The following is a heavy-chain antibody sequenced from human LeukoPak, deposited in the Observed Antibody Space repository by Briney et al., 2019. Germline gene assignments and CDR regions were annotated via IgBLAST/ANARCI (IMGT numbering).Heavy chain of an antibody. CDR2: IYPGDSDT. Sequence: GESLKISCKGSGYSFTSYWIGWVRQMPGKGLEWMGIIYPGDSDTRYSPSFQGQVTISADKSISTAYLQRSSLKASDTAMYYCARHPTDADGYNLGVYWGQGTLVTVSS. V-gene: IGHV5-51*01. J-gene: IGHJ4*02. CDR3: ARHPTDADGYNLGVY. CDR1: GYSFTSYW. D-gene: IGHD5-24*01.